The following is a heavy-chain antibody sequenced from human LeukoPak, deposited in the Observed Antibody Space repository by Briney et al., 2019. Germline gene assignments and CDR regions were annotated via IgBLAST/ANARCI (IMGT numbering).Heavy chain of an antibody. J-gene: IGHJ3*02. D-gene: IGHD1-26*01. V-gene: IGHV3-53*01. Sequence: GGSLRLSCAASGFTVSSYYMSWVRQAPGKGLEWVSVIYSGGSTYYADSVRGRFTISRDNSKNALYLQMNSLRAEDTAVYYCARAGAHSGSYYDAFDIWGQGTTVTVSS. CDR3: ARAGAHSGSYYDAFDI. CDR1: GFTVSSYY. CDR2: IYSGGST.